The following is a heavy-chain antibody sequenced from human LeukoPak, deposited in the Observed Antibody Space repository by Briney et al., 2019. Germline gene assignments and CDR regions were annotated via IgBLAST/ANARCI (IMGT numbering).Heavy chain of an antibody. CDR1: GYTFTGYY. CDR3: ARKGLPRKQGGATGWFDP. Sequence: ASVKVSCKASGYTFTGYYMHWVRQAPGQGLEWMGIINPGAGSTSYAQKFQGRVTMTSDTSTSTVYMELSSLRSEDTAVYYCARKGLPRKQGGATGWFDPWGQGTLVTVSS. J-gene: IGHJ5*02. V-gene: IGHV1-46*01. CDR2: INPGAGST. D-gene: IGHD4/OR15-4a*01.